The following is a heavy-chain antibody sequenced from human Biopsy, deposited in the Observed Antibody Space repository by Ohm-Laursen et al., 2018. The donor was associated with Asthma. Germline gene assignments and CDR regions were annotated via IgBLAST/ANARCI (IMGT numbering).Heavy chain of an antibody. V-gene: IGHV1-3*04. CDR1: GYNSISFA. J-gene: IGHJ3*01. CDR2: VNTGNGDT. CDR3: ARTYYDFLTGEVKDVFGV. Sequence: ASVTVSCKASGYNSISFAIHWVRQAPGQRLEWMGWVNTGNGDTKYSQKFQGRVTITRDTSASTAYMELRSLRSEDTATYYCARTYYDFLTGEVKDVFGVWGQGTMVTVSS. D-gene: IGHD3-9*01.